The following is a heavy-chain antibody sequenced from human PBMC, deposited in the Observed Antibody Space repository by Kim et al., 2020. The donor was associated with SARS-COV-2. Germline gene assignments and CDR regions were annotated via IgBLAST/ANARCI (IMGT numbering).Heavy chain of an antibody. CDR2: INGDGSTT. CDR1: GFTFSTYW. V-gene: IGHV3-74*01. J-gene: IGHJ4*02. CDR3: ARGQVAVAGSHFDS. Sequence: GGSLRLSCAASGFTFSTYWMYWVRQVPGKGLVWVSRINGDGSTTNYADSVKGRFTISRDNAKDTLYLQMNSLRAEDTAVYYCARGQVAVAGSHFDSWGQGTLVTVSS. D-gene: IGHD6-19*01.